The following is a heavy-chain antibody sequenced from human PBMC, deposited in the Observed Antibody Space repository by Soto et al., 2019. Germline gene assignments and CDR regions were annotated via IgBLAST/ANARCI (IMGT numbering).Heavy chain of an antibody. Sequence: PSETLSLTCTVSGGSISSYYWSWIRQPPGKGLEWIGYIYYSGSTNYNPSLKSRVTISIDTSKNQLSLKLSSVTAADTAVYYCARDFELLGGYHYGMDVWGQGTTVTVS. CDR2: IYYSGST. CDR1: GGSISSYY. CDR3: ARDFELLGGYHYGMDV. V-gene: IGHV4-59*01. J-gene: IGHJ6*02. D-gene: IGHD3-10*01.